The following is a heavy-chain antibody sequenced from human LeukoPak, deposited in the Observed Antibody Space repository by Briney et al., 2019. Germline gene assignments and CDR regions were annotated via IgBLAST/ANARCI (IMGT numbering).Heavy chain of an antibody. D-gene: IGHD3-10*01. V-gene: IGHV4-59*12. CDR3: ARAYPRSMVRGVIDY. CDR1: GGSISSYY. CDR2: IHYSGSS. Sequence: PSETLSLTRSLSGGSISSYYWSWIRQPPGKGLEWIGYIHYSGSSNYNPSLKSRVTMSVDTSNNQFSLKVNSVTAADTAVYYCARAYPRSMVRGVIDYWGQGTLVTVSS. J-gene: IGHJ4*02.